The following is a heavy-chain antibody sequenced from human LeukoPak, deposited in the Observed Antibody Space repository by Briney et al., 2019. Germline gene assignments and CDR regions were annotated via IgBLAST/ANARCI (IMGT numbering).Heavy chain of an antibody. V-gene: IGHV3-48*04. CDR3: AKDILYGSYYFDY. J-gene: IGHJ4*02. CDR1: GFTFSSYS. D-gene: IGHD3-10*01. Sequence: PGGSLRLSCAASGFTFSSYSVNWVRQAPGKGLEWVSYISSSSSTIYYADSVKGRFTISRDNAKNSLYLQMNSLRAEDTAVYYCAKDILYGSYYFDYWGQGTLVTVSS. CDR2: ISSSSSTI.